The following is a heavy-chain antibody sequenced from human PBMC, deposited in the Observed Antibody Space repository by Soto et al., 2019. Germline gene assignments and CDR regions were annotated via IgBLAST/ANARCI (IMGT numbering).Heavy chain of an antibody. V-gene: IGHV1-18*01. J-gene: IGHJ5*02. CDR2: ISAYNGNT. D-gene: IGHD3-3*01. CDR1: GYTFTSYG. Sequence: ASVKVSCKASGYTFTSYGISWVRQAPGQGLEWMGWISAYNGNTNYAQKLQGRVTMTTDTSTSTAYMELRSLRSDDTAVYYCARERGNMVLRFLELSLNWFDPWGQGTLVTVSS. CDR3: ARERGNMVLRFLELSLNWFDP.